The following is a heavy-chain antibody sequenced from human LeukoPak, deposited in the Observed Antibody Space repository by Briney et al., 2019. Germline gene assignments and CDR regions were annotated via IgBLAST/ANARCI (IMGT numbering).Heavy chain of an antibody. Sequence: ASVKVSCKVSGYTLTELSMHWVRQAPGKGLEWMGGFDPEDGETIYAQKFQGRVTMTEDTSTDTAYMELSSLRSEDTAVYYCATSSITEAGPDGMDVWGQGTTVTFSS. V-gene: IGHV1-24*01. J-gene: IGHJ6*02. CDR1: GYTLTELS. CDR2: FDPEDGET. CDR3: ATSSITEAGPDGMDV. D-gene: IGHD3-16*01.